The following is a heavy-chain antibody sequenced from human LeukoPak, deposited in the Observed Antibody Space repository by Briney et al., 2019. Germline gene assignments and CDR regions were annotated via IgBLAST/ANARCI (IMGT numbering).Heavy chain of an antibody. CDR3: ARGPASGAWLIDY. CDR1: EFTFSSHS. J-gene: IGHJ4*02. V-gene: IGHV3-48*01. D-gene: IGHD6-19*01. CDR2: IDSSSSTI. Sequence: GGSLRLSCVASEFTFSSHSMNWVRQAPGKGLEWLSYIDSSSSTIDYEDSVKGRFTISRDNAKNSLYLQMDSLRAEDTAVYYCARGPASGAWLIDYWGQGTLVTVSS.